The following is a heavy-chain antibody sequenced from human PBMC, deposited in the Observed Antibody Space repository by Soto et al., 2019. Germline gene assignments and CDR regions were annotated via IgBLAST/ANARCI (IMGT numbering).Heavy chain of an antibody. CDR3: AKEPVGPDWYFDL. CDR1: GFTFRSYA. CDR2: ISGSGIST. J-gene: IGHJ2*01. V-gene: IGHV3-23*01. Sequence: DVQLLESGGGLVQPGGSLRLFWAASGFTFRSYAMSWVRQAPGKGLEWVSGISGSGISTHYADSVKGRFTVSRDNSKNTLYLQMNSLRAEDTAVYNCAKEPVGPDWYFDLWGRGTLVTVSS.